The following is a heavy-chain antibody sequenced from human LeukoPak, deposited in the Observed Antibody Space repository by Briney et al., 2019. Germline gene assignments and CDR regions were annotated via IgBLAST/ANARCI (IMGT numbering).Heavy chain of an antibody. Sequence: SETLSLTCTVSGGSISSYYWSWIRQPAGKGLEWIGRIYTSGSTNYNPSLKSRVTKSVDTSKNQFSLKLSSVTAADTAVYYCASDSSAYYFTYFDYWGQGTLVTVSS. V-gene: IGHV4-4*07. CDR1: GGSISSYY. J-gene: IGHJ4*02. D-gene: IGHD3-22*01. CDR2: IYTSGST. CDR3: ASDSSAYYFTYFDY.